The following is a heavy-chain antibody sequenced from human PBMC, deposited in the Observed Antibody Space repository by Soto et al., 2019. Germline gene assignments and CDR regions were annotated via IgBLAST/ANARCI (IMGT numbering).Heavy chain of an antibody. J-gene: IGHJ3*02. CDR1: GGTFSSYA. V-gene: IGHV1-69*12. CDR2: IIPIFGTA. D-gene: IGHD3-22*01. CDR3: ASDRKPRDSSGYYYSI. Sequence: QVQLVQSGAEVKKPGSSVKVSCKASGGTFSSYAISWVRQAPGQGLEWMGGIIPIFGTANYAQKFQGRVTIPANESTTTAYMQLSILRSEDTAVYYGASDRKPRDSSGYYYSIWGQGTMVTVSS.